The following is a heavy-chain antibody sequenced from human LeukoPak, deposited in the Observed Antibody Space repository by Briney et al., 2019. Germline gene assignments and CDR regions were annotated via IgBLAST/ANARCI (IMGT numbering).Heavy chain of an antibody. D-gene: IGHD3-10*02. CDR2: IKEDGSDK. V-gene: IGHV3-7*01. CDR1: GFMFSSPW. CDR3: AELGITMIGGV. Sequence: PGGSLRLSCAASGFMFSSPWMAWVRQAPGKGLERVANIKEDGSDKNYVDSVKGRFTISRDNAKNSLYLQMNSLRAEDTAVYYCAELGITMIGGVWGKGTTVTISS. J-gene: IGHJ6*04.